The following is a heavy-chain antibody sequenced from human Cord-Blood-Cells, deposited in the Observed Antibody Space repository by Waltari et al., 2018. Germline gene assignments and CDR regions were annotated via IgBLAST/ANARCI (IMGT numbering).Heavy chain of an antibody. V-gene: IGHV4-34*01. CDR2: INHSGST. J-gene: IGHJ4*02. CDR3: ASRGIAAAGNPWIDY. Sequence: QVQLQQWGAGLLKPSETLSLTCAVYGGSFSGYYWSWIRQPPGKGLEWIGEINHSGSTNYNPSLKSRVTISVDTSKNQFSLKLSSVTAADTAVYYCASRGIAAAGNPWIDYWGQGTLVTVSS. CDR1: GGSFSGYY. D-gene: IGHD6-13*01.